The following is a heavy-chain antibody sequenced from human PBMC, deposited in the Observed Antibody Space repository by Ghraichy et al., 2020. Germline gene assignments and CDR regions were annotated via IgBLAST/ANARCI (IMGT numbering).Heavy chain of an antibody. J-gene: IGHJ4*02. CDR2: IYYSGST. Sequence: SETLSLTCTVSGGSISSYYWSWIRQPPGKGLEWIGYIYYSGSTNYNPSLKSRVTISVDTSKNQFSLKLSSVTAADTAVYYCARVHCSSTSCYSEFGFDYWGQGTLVTVSS. CDR1: GGSISSYY. CDR3: ARVHCSSTSCYSEFGFDY. V-gene: IGHV4-59*01. D-gene: IGHD2-2*01.